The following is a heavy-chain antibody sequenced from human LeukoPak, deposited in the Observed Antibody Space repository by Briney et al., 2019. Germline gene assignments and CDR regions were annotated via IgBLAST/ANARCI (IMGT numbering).Heavy chain of an antibody. D-gene: IGHD4-17*01. CDR1: GFTFSSYE. J-gene: IGHJ4*02. Sequence: PGGSLRLSCAASGFTFSSYEMNWVRQAPGKGLEWVSYISRSGTTIYYADSVKGRFTISRDNAKNSLYLQMNSLRAEDAAVYYCARDLYGDYFFDYWGQGTLVTVSS. CDR3: ARDLYGDYFFDY. CDR2: ISRSGTTI. V-gene: IGHV3-48*03.